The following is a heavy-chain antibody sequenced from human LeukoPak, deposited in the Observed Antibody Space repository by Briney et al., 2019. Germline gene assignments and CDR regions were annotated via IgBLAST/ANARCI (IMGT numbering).Heavy chain of an antibody. D-gene: IGHD4-17*01. CDR1: GGSISSSSYY. V-gene: IGHV4-39*07. CDR2: IYYSGST. CDR3: ARVRDYGAGDDY. Sequence: PSETLSLTCTVSGGSISSSSYYWGWIRQPPGKGLEWIGSIYYSGSTYYNPSLKSRVTISVDTSKNQFSLKLSSVTAADTAVYYCARVRDYGAGDDYWGQGTLVTVSS. J-gene: IGHJ4*02.